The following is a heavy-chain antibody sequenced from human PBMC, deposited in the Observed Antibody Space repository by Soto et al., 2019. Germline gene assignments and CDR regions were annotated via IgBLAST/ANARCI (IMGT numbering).Heavy chain of an antibody. Sequence: QVHMVQSGAEVKKPGASVKVSCKASGYTFTSYGITWVRQAPGQGLEWMGWISAHNGNTDYAQKLQGRVIVTRDTSTSTAYMELRSLRSDDTAVYYCARGRYGDYWGQGALVTVSS. J-gene: IGHJ4*02. D-gene: IGHD1-1*01. V-gene: IGHV1-18*01. CDR2: ISAHNGNT. CDR1: GYTFTSYG. CDR3: ARGRYGDY.